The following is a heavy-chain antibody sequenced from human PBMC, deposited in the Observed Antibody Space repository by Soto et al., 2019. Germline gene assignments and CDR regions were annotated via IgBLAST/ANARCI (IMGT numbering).Heavy chain of an antibody. Sequence: PSETLSLTCSVSGGTISGYYWTWIRQPAGKGLEWIGRIYSSGNTKYNPSLQSRVTMSLDTSNYQFSLRLTSVTAADTAVYYCARGQRFSDWFAPWGQGTLVTVSS. CDR2: IYSSGNT. CDR3: ARGQRFSDWFAP. V-gene: IGHV4-4*07. CDR1: GGTISGYY. D-gene: IGHD3-3*01. J-gene: IGHJ5*02.